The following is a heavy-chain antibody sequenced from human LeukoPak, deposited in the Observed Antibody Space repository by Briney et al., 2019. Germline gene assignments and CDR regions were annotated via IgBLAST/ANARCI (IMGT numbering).Heavy chain of an antibody. CDR2: ISSSSSYI. CDR1: GFTFSSYS. CDR3: AREGDSSSYSWFAFDT. J-gene: IGHJ3*02. Sequence: PGGSLRLSCAASGFTFSSYSMNWVRQAPGKGLEWVSSISSSSSYIYYADSVKGRFTISRDNAKNSLYLQMNGLRAEDTAVYYCAREGDSSSYSWFAFDTWGQGTMVTVSS. V-gene: IGHV3-21*01. D-gene: IGHD6-13*01.